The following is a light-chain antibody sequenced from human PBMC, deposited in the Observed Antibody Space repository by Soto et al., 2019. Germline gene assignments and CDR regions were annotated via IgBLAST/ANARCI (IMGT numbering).Light chain of an antibody. V-gene: IGKV3-20*01. Sequence: EIVLTQSPGTLSLSPGERATLSCRASQSISSSYLAWYQQKPGQAPRLLIYAASSRATGIPDRFSGSGSGTDFARTISRLEPDDFAVYYCQQYGSSSYTFGQGTQLEIK. CDR3: QQYGSSSYT. CDR2: AAS. J-gene: IGKJ2*01. CDR1: QSISSSY.